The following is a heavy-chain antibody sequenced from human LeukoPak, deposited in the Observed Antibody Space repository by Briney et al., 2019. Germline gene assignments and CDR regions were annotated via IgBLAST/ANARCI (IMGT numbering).Heavy chain of an antibody. CDR3: ARATVDYYGPGVAFDI. D-gene: IGHD3-10*01. Sequence: ASVKVSCEASGYTFTSYGINWVRQTPGQRLEWMGWINAGNGNTKYSQEFQGRVTITRDTSASTAYMELSSLRSEDMAVYYCARATVDYYGPGVAFDIWGQGTMVTVSS. J-gene: IGHJ3*02. CDR1: GYTFTSYG. V-gene: IGHV1-3*03. CDR2: INAGNGNT.